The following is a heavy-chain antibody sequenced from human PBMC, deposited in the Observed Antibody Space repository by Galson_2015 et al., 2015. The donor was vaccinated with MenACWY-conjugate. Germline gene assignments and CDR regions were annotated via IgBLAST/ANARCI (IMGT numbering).Heavy chain of an antibody. V-gene: IGHV1-58*02. J-gene: IGHJ4*02. CDR3: AASTAFGGVIGPIDY. CDR2: IVVGSGNT. Sequence: SVKVSCKASGFTFTSYAMHWVRQARGQRLGWIGWIVVGSGNTNYAQKFQERVTITRDMSTSTAYMELSSLRSEDTAVYYCAASTAFGGVIGPIDYWGQGTLVTVSS. CDR1: GFTFTSYA. D-gene: IGHD3-16*01.